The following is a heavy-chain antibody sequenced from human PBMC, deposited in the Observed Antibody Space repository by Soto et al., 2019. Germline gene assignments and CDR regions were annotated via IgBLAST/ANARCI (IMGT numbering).Heavy chain of an antibody. CDR2: ILSRGRDI. CDR3: ATLSRGDYPPLAP. J-gene: IGHJ5*02. Sequence: QAQLVQSGGGMVHPGRSLRLSCEASGFLFSTSTLNWVRRAPGKGLEWVAEILSRGRDIYYADSVKGRFTVSRDNSKNTLYLQLDRLKSDDTAVYYCATLSRGDYPPLAPWGQGTLVTVSS. CDR1: GFLFSTST. V-gene: IGHV3-30*14. D-gene: IGHD4-17*01.